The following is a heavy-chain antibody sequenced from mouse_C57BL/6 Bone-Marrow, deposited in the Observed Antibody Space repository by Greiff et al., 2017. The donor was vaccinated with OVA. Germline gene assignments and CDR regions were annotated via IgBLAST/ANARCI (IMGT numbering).Heavy chain of an antibody. CDR3: ARRRFITTVVATPFDY. D-gene: IGHD1-1*01. V-gene: IGHV3-6*01. CDR1: GYSITSGYY. J-gene: IGHJ2*01. CDR2: ISYDGSN. Sequence: EVQLMESGPGLVKPSQSLSLTCSVTGYSITSGYYWNWIRQFPGNKLEWMGYISYDGSNNYNPSLKNRISITRDTSKNQFFLKLNSVTTEDTATYYCARRRFITTVVATPFDYWGQGTTLTVSS.